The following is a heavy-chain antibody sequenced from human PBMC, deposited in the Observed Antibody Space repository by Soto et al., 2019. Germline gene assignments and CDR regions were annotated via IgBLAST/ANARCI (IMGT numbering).Heavy chain of an antibody. J-gene: IGHJ6*02. CDR1: GFTFDDYA. V-gene: IGHV3-9*01. CDR3: AKDIVGHMITFGVVIGTYYYYGMDV. D-gene: IGHD3-16*02. Sequence: HPGGSLRLSCAASGFTFDDYAMHWVRQAPGKGLEWVSGISWNSGSIGYADSVKGRFTISRDNAKNSLYLQMNSLRVEDTALYYCAKDIVGHMITFGVVIGTYYYYGMDVWGQGTTVTVSS. CDR2: ISWNSGSI.